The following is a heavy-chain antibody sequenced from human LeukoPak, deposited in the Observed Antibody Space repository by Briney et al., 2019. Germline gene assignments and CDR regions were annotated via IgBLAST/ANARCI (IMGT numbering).Heavy chain of an antibody. J-gene: IGHJ2*01. CDR1: GFTFSIYW. CDR2: IKQDGSEK. CDR3: ARAPRRGDFWSGYSLRDWSFDL. V-gene: IGHV3-7*01. D-gene: IGHD3-3*01. Sequence: GGSLRLSCAASGFTFSIYWMSWVRQAPGKGLEWVANIKQDGSEKSYVDSVKGRFTISRDNAKNSLYLQMNSLRAEDTAVYYCARAPRRGDFWSGYSLRDWSFDLWGRGTLVTVSS.